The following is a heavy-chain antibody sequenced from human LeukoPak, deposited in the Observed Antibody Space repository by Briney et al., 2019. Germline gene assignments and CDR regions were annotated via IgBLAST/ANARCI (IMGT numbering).Heavy chain of an antibody. J-gene: IGHJ4*02. D-gene: IGHD2-2*02. CDR1: GFTFSSYA. CDR3: ARARYCTSTSCYIDY. Sequence: QTGGFLRLSCAASGFTFSSYAMSWVRQAPGKGLEWVSAISGSGGSTYYADSVKGRFTISRDNSKNTLYLQMNSLRAEDTAVYYCARARYCTSTSCYIDYWGQGTLVTVSS. CDR2: ISGSGGST. V-gene: IGHV3-23*01.